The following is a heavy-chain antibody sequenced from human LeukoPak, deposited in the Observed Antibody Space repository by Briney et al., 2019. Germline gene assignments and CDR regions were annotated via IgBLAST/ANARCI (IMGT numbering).Heavy chain of an antibody. D-gene: IGHD3-3*01. J-gene: IGHJ4*02. CDR2: IYTSGST. V-gene: IGHV4-61*02. CDR1: GNSISSGDNY. Sequence: SETLSLTCTVSGNSISSGDNYWSWIRQPAGKGLEWIGRIYTSGSTNYNPSLKSRVTISLDTSKNQLSLKLSSVTAADTAVYYCARGGFLGGHRLFDYWGQGTLVSVSS. CDR3: ARGGFLGGHRLFDY.